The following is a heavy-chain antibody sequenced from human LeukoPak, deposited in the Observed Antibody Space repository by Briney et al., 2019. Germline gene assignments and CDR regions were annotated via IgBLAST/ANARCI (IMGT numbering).Heavy chain of an antibody. V-gene: IGHV1-2*02. CDR2: INPNSGGT. J-gene: IGHJ4*02. CDR1: GYTFTSYG. Sequence: ASVKVSCKASGYTFTSYGISWVRQAPGQGLEWMGWINPNSGGTNYAQKFQGRVTMTRDTSISTAYMELSRLRSDDTAVYYCARGGYDFWSGYYTGGHYFDYWGQGTLVTVSS. D-gene: IGHD3-3*01. CDR3: ARGGYDFWSGYYTGGHYFDY.